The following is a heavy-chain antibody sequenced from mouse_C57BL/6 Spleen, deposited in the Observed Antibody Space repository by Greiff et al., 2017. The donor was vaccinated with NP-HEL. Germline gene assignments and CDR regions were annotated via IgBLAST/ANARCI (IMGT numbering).Heavy chain of an antibody. CDR3: VRNAYSNYEAY. Sequence: EVQGVESGGGLVQPKGSLKLSCAASGFSFNTYAMNWVRQAPGKGLEWVARIRSKSNNYATYYADSVKDRFTISRDDSESMLYLQMNNLKTEDTAMYYCVRNAYSNYEAYWGQGTLVTVSA. CDR1: GFSFNTYA. D-gene: IGHD2-5*01. V-gene: IGHV10-1*01. CDR2: IRSKSNNYAT. J-gene: IGHJ3*01.